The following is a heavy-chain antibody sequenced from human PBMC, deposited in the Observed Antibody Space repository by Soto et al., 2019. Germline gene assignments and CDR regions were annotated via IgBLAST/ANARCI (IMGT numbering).Heavy chain of an antibody. V-gene: IGHV3-66*04. J-gene: IGHJ3*02. CDR1: GFTVSSNY. Sequence: EVQLVESGGGLVQPGGSLRLSCAASGFTVSSNYMSWVRQAPGKGLEWVSVIYSGGSTYYADSVKGRFTISRDNSKNTLYLQITSLRAEDTAVYYCARLLPDAFDIWGQGTMVTVSS. CDR2: IYSGGST. CDR3: ARLLPDAFDI. D-gene: IGHD2-15*01.